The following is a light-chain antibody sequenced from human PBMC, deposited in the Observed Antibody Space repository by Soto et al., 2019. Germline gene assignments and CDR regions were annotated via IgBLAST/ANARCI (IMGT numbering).Light chain of an antibody. CDR1: QSISSS. CDR3: EQYGSSPRT. V-gene: IGKV3-20*01. CDR2: GVS. J-gene: IGKJ1*01. Sequence: EIVMTRSPSTLSVSPGERANLSCRASQSISSSLAWYQQKPGQAPRLLIYGVSSRATGIPDRFSGSGSGTDFTLTISRLEPEDFAVYYCEQYGSSPRTFGQGTKVDIK.